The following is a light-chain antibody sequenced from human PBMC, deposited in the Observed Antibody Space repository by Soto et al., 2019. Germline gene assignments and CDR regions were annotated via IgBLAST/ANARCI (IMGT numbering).Light chain of an antibody. Sequence: ERVMTQSPATLSVSPGERATLSCRASQTVSSTLAWYQQKPGQAPRLLIYGAYTRATDIPARFSGSGSGTEFTLTISSLQSEDFAVYYCQQYYNWPLTFGQGTKVEIQ. CDR1: QTVSST. CDR2: GAY. V-gene: IGKV3-15*01. J-gene: IGKJ1*01. CDR3: QQYYNWPLT.